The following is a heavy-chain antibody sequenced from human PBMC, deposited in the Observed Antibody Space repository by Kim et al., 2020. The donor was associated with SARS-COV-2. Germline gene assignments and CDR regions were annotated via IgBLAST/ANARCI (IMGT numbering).Heavy chain of an antibody. V-gene: IGHV3-11*01. J-gene: IGHJ5*02. CDR1: GFTFSDYY. D-gene: IGHD2-21*02. CDR2: ISSSGSTI. CDR3: ARPRAYCGGDCYSPFDP. Sequence: GGSLKLSCAASGFTFSDYYMSWIRQAPGKGLEWVSYISSSGSTIYYADSVKGRFTISRDNAKNSLYLQMNSLRAEDTAVYYCARPRAYCGGDCYSPFDPWGQGTLVTLSS.